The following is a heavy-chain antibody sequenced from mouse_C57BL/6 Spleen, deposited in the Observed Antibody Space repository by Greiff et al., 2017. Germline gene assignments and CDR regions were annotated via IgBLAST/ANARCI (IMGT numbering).Heavy chain of an antibody. J-gene: IGHJ4*01. CDR3: ARDDSYYYGSSYAMDY. Sequence: EVQVVESGPGLVKPSQSLSLTCSVTGYSITSGYYWNWIRQFPGNKLEWMGYISYDGSNNYNPSLKNRISISRDTSKNQFFLKLNSVTTEDTATYYCARDDSYYYGSSYAMDYWGQGTSVTVSS. CDR2: ISYDGSN. D-gene: IGHD1-1*01. V-gene: IGHV3-6*01. CDR1: GYSITSGYY.